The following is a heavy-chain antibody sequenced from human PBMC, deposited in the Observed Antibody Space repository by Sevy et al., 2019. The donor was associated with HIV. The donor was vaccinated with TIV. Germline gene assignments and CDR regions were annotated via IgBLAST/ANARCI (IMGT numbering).Heavy chain of an antibody. V-gene: IGHV3-21*01. Sequence: GGSLRLSCAASGFTFSSYSMNWVRQAPGKGLEWVSSISSSSSYIYYAHSVKGRFTISRDNAKNSLYLQMNSLRAEDTAVYYCARGGINYDILTGEYFDYWGQGTLVTVSS. D-gene: IGHD3-9*01. J-gene: IGHJ4*02. CDR3: ARGGINYDILTGEYFDY. CDR1: GFTFSSYS. CDR2: ISSSSSYI.